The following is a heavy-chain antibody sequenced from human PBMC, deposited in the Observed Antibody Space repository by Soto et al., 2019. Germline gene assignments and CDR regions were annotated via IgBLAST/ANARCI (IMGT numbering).Heavy chain of an antibody. J-gene: IGHJ6*03. Sequence: EVQLVESGGGLVQPGGSLRLSCVASGFTFSNYWMYWVRQAPGEGLVWVSRINNDGSVSSYADSVKGRLTISRDNVKNTLYLQMDCLRAEDTAVYYCARGDCVGGTCFSLAGSFYYYMNVWGKGTTVTVFS. V-gene: IGHV3-74*01. CDR2: INNDGSVS. CDR1: GFTFSNYW. CDR3: ARGDCVGGTCFSLAGSFYYYMNV. D-gene: IGHD2-15*01.